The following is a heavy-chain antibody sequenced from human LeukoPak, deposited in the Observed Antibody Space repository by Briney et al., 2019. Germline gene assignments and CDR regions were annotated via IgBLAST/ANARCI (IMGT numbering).Heavy chain of an antibody. J-gene: IGHJ4*02. CDR2: ISGSGGRT. Sequence: QSGGSLRLSCAASGLTFSSYAMSWVRQAPGKGLEWVSAISGSGGRTYYADSVKGRFTISRDNSKNTLYLQMNSLRAEDTAVYYCAKGLLGAPGNYFDYWGQGTLVTVSS. V-gene: IGHV3-23*01. CDR1: GLTFSSYA. CDR3: AKGLLGAPGNYFDY. D-gene: IGHD2-21*01.